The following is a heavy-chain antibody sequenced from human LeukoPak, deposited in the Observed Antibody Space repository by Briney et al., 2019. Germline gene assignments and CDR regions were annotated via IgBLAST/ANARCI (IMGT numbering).Heavy chain of an antibody. D-gene: IGHD3-22*01. J-gene: IGHJ2*01. CDR1: GYTFTDYY. CDR3: PRFRRFSYEYDSPTYYVWSPDL. V-gene: IGHV1-2*02. Sequence: GASVSVSCTASGYTFTDYYIHWVRQAPGPGLEWMGWINPKSGGTTYAQKFQGRVTLTRDTSSSTAYVDLSRLTSDDTAAYYWPRFRRFSYEYDSPTYYVWSPDLWGRGTLVTVST. CDR2: INPKSGGT.